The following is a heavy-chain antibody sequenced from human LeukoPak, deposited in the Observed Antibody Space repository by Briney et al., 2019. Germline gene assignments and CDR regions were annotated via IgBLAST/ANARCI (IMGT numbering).Heavy chain of an antibody. D-gene: IGHD3-3*01. CDR1: GGTFNTSP. Sequence: ASVKVSCKASGGTFNTSPIHWVRQAPGQGLEWMGWISAYNGNTNYAQKLKGRVTMTRDTSTTTGYMEVRSLRSDDTAVYYCARPTRRGYYPFWDSFDIWGQGTRVTVSS. CDR2: ISAYNGNT. V-gene: IGHV1-18*01. J-gene: IGHJ3*02. CDR3: ARPTRRGYYPFWDSFDI.